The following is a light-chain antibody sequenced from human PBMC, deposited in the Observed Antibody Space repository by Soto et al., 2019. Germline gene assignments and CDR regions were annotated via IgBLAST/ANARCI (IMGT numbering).Light chain of an antibody. CDR2: DDT. V-gene: IGLV3-21*02. J-gene: IGLJ1*01. CDR1: NIGVKI. CDR3: QVWDSSSDRYV. Sequence: SYELTQPPSVSVAPGQTARITCGGNNIGVKIVHWYQQKPGQAPVLVVYDDTARPSGIPERFSGSNSGNTATLAISRVEAGDEADYYCQVWDSSSDRYVFGTGTKVTVL.